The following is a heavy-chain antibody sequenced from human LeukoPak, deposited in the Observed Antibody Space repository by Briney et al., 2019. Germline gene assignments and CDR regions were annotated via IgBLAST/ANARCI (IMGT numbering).Heavy chain of an antibody. CDR2: IYYSGNT. V-gene: IGHV4-31*03. J-gene: IGHJ4*02. CDR3: ASRYYDSGDF. CDR1: GGSISSGAYY. D-gene: IGHD3-22*01. Sequence: SETLSLTCTVSGGSISSGAYYWSWIRQHPGTGLEWIGYIYYSGNTYSNPSLKSRVIISLDSSKNQFSLKLSSVTAADTAVYYCASRYYDSGDFWGQGTLVTVSS.